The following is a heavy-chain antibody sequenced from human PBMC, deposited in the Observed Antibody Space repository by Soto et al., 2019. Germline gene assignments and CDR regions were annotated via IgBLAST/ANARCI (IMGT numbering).Heavy chain of an antibody. D-gene: IGHD3-22*01. CDR2: ISGSGGST. J-gene: IGHJ4*02. CDR3: AKRSYYDKSAHFDY. V-gene: IGHV3-23*01. Sequence: GGSPRLSCAASGFTFSSYAMSWVRQAPGKGLEWVSAISGSGGSTYYADSVKGRFTISRDNSKNTLYLQMNSLRAEDTAVYYCAKRSYYDKSAHFDYWGQGTQVTVSS. CDR1: GFTFSSYA.